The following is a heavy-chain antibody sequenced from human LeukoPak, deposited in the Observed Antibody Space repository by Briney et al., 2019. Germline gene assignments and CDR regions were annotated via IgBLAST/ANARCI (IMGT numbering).Heavy chain of an antibody. J-gene: IGHJ4*02. CDR3: ARGTRAGITMIVKGNFDY. CDR1: GGSFCGYY. CDR2: IIHSGST. V-gene: IGHV4-34*01. Sequence: SETLCLSCAVYGGSFCGYYWSWIRQPPGKGLEWSWEIIHSGSTNYNPSLKSRVTISVDTSKNQFSLKLSSVTAAETAVYYCARGTRAGITMIVKGNFDYWGQGTLVTVSS. D-gene: IGHD3-22*01.